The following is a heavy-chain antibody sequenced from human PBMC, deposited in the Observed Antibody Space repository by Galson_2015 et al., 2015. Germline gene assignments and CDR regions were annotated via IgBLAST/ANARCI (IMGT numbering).Heavy chain of an antibody. V-gene: IGHV3-74*01. CDR1: GFTFSGCW. CDR3: ARGRYSYSPIDD. J-gene: IGHJ4*02. Sequence: SLRLSCAASGFTFSGCWMHWVRQTPGKGLVWVSRINTDGSSTTYADSVKGRFTISRDNAKNTLYLQMNSLRAEDTAVYYCARGRYSYSPIDDWGQGNLVTVSS. CDR2: INTDGSST. D-gene: IGHD2-15*01.